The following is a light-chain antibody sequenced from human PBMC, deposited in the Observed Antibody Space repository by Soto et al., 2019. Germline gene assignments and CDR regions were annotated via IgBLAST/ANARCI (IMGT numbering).Light chain of an antibody. CDR2: ASS. CDR3: QQSFNLPRT. V-gene: IGKV1-39*01. J-gene: IGKJ1*01. Sequence: IKMTQSPYSLSASVGDRITITCRASQTIGTYLNWYQQVPGKAPKLLIYASSSLQTGVPSRFSGCGSGTHFTLIINSLQPEDFGTYYCQQSFNLPRTFGPGTRVETK. CDR1: QTIGTY.